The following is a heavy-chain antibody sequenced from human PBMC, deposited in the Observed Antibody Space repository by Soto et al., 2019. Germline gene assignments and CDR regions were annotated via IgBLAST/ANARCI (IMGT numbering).Heavy chain of an antibody. Sequence: VQLLESGGGLVQPGGSLRLSCAGSGFTFRAYTMAWVRQAPGKGLEWVSGIDGRDGTYYADSVKGRFNISRDSSRNTLFLKMKSLRADDTAVYYCAKAGPVTARIRFDYWGQGALVTVS. CDR1: GFTFRAYT. D-gene: IGHD2-21*02. J-gene: IGHJ4*02. CDR3: AKAGPVTARIRFDY. V-gene: IGHV3-23*01. CDR2: IDGRDGT.